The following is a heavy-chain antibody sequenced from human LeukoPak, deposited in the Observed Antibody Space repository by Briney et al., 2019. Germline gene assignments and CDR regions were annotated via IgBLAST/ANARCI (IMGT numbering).Heavy chain of an antibody. J-gene: IGHJ4*02. Sequence: GGSLRLSCAASGFTFSSYWMSWVRQAPGKGLEWVANIKQDGSEKYYVDSVKGRFTISRDNAKNSLYLQMNSLRAEDTALYYCAKDLHFYYDSSGGGYDYWGQGTLVTVSS. CDR3: AKDLHFYYDSSGGGYDY. CDR2: IKQDGSEK. D-gene: IGHD3-22*01. CDR1: GFTFSSYW. V-gene: IGHV3-7*03.